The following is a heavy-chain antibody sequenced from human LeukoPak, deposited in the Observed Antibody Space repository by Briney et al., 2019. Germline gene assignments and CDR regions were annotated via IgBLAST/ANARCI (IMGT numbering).Heavy chain of an antibody. CDR2: IKGDGSVT. V-gene: IGHV3-7*03. CDR3: AKDFIYDSSGYPDY. D-gene: IGHD3-22*01. Sequence: GGSLRLSCAASRFSISYFWMTWVRQAPGKGLEWVANIKGDGSVTHYVDSVKGRFTISRDNSKNTLYLQMNSLRAEDTAVYYCAKDFIYDSSGYPDYWGQGTLVTVSS. CDR1: RFSISYFW. J-gene: IGHJ4*02.